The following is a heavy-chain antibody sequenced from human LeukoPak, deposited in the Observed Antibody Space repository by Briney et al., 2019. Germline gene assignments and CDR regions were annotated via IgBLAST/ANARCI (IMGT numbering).Heavy chain of an antibody. D-gene: IGHD2-2*01. CDR3: AKDLLPAAIPPRPAFDI. CDR2: IRYDGSNK. Sequence: QPGGSLRLSCAASGFTFSSYGMHWVRQAPGKGLEWVAFIRYDGSNKYYADSVKGRFTISRDNSKNTLYLQMNSLRAEDTAVYYCAKDLLPAAIPPRPAFDIWGQGTMVTVSS. CDR1: GFTFSSYG. V-gene: IGHV3-30*02. J-gene: IGHJ3*02.